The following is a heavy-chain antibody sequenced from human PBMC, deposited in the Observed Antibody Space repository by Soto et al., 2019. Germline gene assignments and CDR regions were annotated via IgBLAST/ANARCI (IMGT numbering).Heavy chain of an antibody. D-gene: IGHD5-18*01. CDR2: IIPIFGTA. J-gene: IGHJ6*02. Sequence: QVQLVQSGAEVKKPGSSVKVSCKASGGTFSSYAISWVRQAPGQGLEWMGGIIPIFGTANYAQKFQGRVTITADESTSTDYMELSSLRSEDTAVYYCASKGYSYVAPENENYYYYGMDVWGQGTTVTVSS. V-gene: IGHV1-69*01. CDR3: ASKGYSYVAPENENYYYYGMDV. CDR1: GGTFSSYA.